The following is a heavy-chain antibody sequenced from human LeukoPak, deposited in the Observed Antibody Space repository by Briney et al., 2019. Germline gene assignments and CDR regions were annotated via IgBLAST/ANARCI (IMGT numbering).Heavy chain of an antibody. CDR1: GYTFSSYC. CDR2: INTSSGDT. J-gene: IGHJ4*02. CDR3: ARADGVDTVTNIDFDY. D-gene: IGHD5-12*01. V-gene: IGHV1-2*02. Sequence: ASVKVSCKASGYTFSSYCLNWVRQAPGQGLEWVGRINTSSGDTTYVRKFEGRVTLTRDTSISAVFMELTRLRYDDTAVYFCARADGVDTVTNIDFDYWGQGTRVTVSS.